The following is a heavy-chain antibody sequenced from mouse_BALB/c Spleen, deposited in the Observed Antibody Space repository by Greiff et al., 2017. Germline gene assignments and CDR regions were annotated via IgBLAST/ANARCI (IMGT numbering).Heavy chain of an antibody. CDR3: ARPSTAYYAMDY. D-gene: IGHD2-1*01. CDR1: GFSLSRYS. Sequence: VKLMESGPGLAAPSQSLSITCTVSGFSLSRYSVHWVRQPPGKGLEWLGMIWGGGSTDYNSALKSRLSISKDNSKSQVFLKMNSLQTDDTAMYYCARPSTAYYAMDYWGQGTSVTVSS. J-gene: IGHJ4*01. CDR2: IWGGGST. V-gene: IGHV2-6-4*01.